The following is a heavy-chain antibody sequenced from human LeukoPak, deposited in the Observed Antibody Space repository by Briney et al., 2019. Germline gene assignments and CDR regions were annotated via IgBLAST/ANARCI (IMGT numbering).Heavy chain of an antibody. V-gene: IGHV3-33*01. D-gene: IGHD2-21*02. J-gene: IGHJ3*02. CDR1: GFTFSNYG. CDR2: IWYDGSNK. CDR3: ARDFCGGDCYPDDAFDI. Sequence: GGSLRLSCAASGFTFSNYGMHWVRQAPGKGLEWVAVIWYDGSNKYYSDSVRGRFTISRDNSKNTLYLQMNSLRAEDTAVYYCARDFCGGDCYPDDAFDIWGQGTMVTVSS.